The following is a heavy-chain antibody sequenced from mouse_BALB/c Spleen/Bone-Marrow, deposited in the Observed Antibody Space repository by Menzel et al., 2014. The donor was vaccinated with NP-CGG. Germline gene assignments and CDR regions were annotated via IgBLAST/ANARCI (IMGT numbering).Heavy chain of an antibody. D-gene: IGHD1-1*01. Sequence: EVKLMESGPELVKPGAPVKVSCKASGYAFTNYNMYWVKQSHGKSLEWIGYNDPYSGGTNYNQKFKGKATLTVDKSSSTAYMHLNSLTSEDSAVYYCARLGTTAVPDYWGQGTTLTVSS. CDR2: NDPYSGGT. V-gene: IGHV1S135*01. CDR1: GYAFTNYN. J-gene: IGHJ2*01. CDR3: ARLGTTAVPDY.